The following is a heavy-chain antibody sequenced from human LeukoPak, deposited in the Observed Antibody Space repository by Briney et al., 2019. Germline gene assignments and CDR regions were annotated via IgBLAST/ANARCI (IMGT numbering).Heavy chain of an antibody. J-gene: IGHJ4*02. V-gene: IGHV3-30-3*01. Sequence: GGALRLSCAASGFTFSSYAIHWVRQAPGKGLEWVAVISYDGSSIHYGDSVKGRFTISRDNSKNTLFLQMNSLRPEDTAVYYCARGYSYGTDFDYWGQGTLVTVSS. CDR1: GFTFSSYA. CDR3: ARGYSYGTDFDY. CDR2: ISYDGSSI. D-gene: IGHD5-18*01.